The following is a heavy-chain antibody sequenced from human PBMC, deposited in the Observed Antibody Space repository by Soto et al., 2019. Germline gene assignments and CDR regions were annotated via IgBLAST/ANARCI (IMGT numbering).Heavy chain of an antibody. J-gene: IGHJ4*02. Sequence: LRLSCAASGFTFSSYGMYWVRQAPGKGLEWVAAISYDGSNNYHADSVKGRFTISRDNSKNTLYLQLNSLRTEDTAVYYCAKDIVKYTYGACDYWGQGVLVTVSS. CDR3: AKDIVKYTYGACDY. V-gene: IGHV3-30*18. CDR2: ISYDGSNN. CDR1: GFTFSSYG. D-gene: IGHD5-18*01.